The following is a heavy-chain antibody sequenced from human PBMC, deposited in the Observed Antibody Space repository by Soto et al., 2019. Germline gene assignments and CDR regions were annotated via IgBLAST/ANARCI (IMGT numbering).Heavy chain of an antibody. CDR3: AREYYDYVWGSYRYTGRFDY. CDR2: ISSSSSTI. D-gene: IGHD3-16*02. CDR1: GFTFSSYS. J-gene: IGHJ4*02. V-gene: IGHV3-48*01. Sequence: EVQLVESGGGLVQPGGSLRLSGTASGFTFSSYSMNWVRQAPGKGLEWVSYISSSSSTIYYADSVKGRFTISRDNAKNSLYLRMNSLRAEDTAVYYCAREYYDYVWGSYRYTGRFDYWGQGTLVTVSS.